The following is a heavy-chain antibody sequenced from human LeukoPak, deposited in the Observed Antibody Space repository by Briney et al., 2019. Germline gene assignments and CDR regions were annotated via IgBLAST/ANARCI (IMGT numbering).Heavy chain of an antibody. D-gene: IGHD6-13*01. CDR2: IYYSGST. CDR3: ANVRTGYSSSPYFDY. V-gene: IGHV4-59*12. Sequence: SETLSLTCTVSSDSISSYYWSWIRQPPGKGLEWIGFIYYSGSTNYNPSLRSRVTISVDTSKNQFSLKLSSVTAEDTAVYYCANVRTGYSSSPYFDYWGQGTLVTVSS. CDR1: SDSISSYY. J-gene: IGHJ4*02.